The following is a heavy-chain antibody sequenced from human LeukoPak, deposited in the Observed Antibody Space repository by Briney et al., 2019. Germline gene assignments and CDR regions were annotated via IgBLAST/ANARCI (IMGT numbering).Heavy chain of an antibody. CDR1: GFTFSSYW. CDR2: IKQDGSEK. CDR3: AKDSVAVTGTGNIDY. Sequence: GGSLRLSCAASGFTFSSYWMSWVRQAPGKGLEWVANIKQDGSEKYYVDSVKGRFTISRDNSKNSLYLQMNSLRAEDTALYYCAKDSVAVTGTGNIDYWGQGTLVTVSS. D-gene: IGHD6-19*01. J-gene: IGHJ4*02. V-gene: IGHV3-7*03.